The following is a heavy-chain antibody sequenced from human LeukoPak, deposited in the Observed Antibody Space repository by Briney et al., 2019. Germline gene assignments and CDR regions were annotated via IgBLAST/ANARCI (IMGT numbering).Heavy chain of an antibody. Sequence: SSETLSLTCAVYGGSFSGYYWSWIRQHPGKGLEWIGYIYYGGSSYYNPSLKSRAVISIDTSKNQFSLKLSSLTAADTAVYYCATKGAATPYYYYGMDVWGQGTTVTVSS. CDR1: GGSFSGYY. CDR2: IYYGGSS. V-gene: IGHV4-34*11. CDR3: ATKGAATPYYYYGMDV. D-gene: IGHD2-15*01. J-gene: IGHJ6*02.